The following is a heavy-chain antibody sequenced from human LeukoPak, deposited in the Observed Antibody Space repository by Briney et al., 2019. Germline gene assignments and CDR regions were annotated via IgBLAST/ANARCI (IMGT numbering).Heavy chain of an antibody. D-gene: IGHD3-22*01. J-gene: IGHJ6*02. V-gene: IGHV3-23*01. CDR3: AKNIAVVVITPTAGYGMDV. CDR1: GFTFSSYA. Sequence: PGGSLRLSCSASGFTFSSYAMSWVRQAPGKGLEWVSAISGSGGSTYYADSVKGRFTISRDNSKNTLYLQMNSLRAEDTAVYYCAKNIAVVVITPTAGYGMDVWGQGTTVTVSS. CDR2: ISGSGGST.